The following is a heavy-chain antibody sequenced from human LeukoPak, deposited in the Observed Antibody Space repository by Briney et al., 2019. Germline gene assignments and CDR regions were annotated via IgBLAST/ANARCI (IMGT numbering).Heavy chain of an antibody. V-gene: IGHV3-64D*09. J-gene: IGHJ6*02. Sequence: AGGSLRLSCSPSGFSFSGLAMHWVRQAPGKRLDYVSAISSSGDSTYYVDSVKGRFTIARDNSKNTLYLQLSSLRADDTAVYYCVRDVNGMDVWGQGTTVTVSS. CDR2: ISSSGDST. CDR3: VRDVNGMDV. CDR1: GFSFSGLA.